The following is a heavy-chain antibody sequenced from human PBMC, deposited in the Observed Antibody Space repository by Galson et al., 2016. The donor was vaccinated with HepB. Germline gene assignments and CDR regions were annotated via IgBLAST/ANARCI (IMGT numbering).Heavy chain of an antibody. CDR2: IKHDGIEK. Sequence: SLRLSCAVSGLTFSDYLMTWFRQTPEKGLEWVANIKHDGIEKNYLDSVKGRFTTSRDNPKNSLYLQMNSLRADDTGVYYCARKDGDMWGRGTTVTVSS. D-gene: IGHD5-24*01. CDR1: GLTFSDYL. V-gene: IGHV3-7*01. CDR3: ARKDGDM. J-gene: IGHJ6*04.